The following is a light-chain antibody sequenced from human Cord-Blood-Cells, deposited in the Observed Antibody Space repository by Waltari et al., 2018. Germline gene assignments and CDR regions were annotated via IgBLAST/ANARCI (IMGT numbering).Light chain of an antibody. V-gene: IGLV1-40*01. J-gene: IGLJ1*01. CDR3: QSYDSSLSGSYV. CDR2: GNR. Sequence: QSVLTQPPSVSGAPGQRVTISCTGSSSNIGAGYDVHWYQQLPGTAPKLLLYGNRTRPSGVPVRFPGSKSGTSASLAITGLQAEDEADYYCQSYDSSLSGSYVFGTGTKVTVL. CDR1: SSNIGAGYD.